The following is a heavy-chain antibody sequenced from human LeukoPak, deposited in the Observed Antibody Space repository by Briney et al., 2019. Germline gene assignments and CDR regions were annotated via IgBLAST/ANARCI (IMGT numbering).Heavy chain of an antibody. CDR2: INPNSGGT. J-gene: IGHJ6*03. V-gene: IGHV1-2*02. CDR3: ARGRASFRDYDFWSGYYVGGGNYYMDV. CDR1: GYTFTGYY. D-gene: IGHD3-3*01. Sequence: ASVKVSCKASGYTFTGYYMHWVRQAPGQGLEWMGWINPNSGGTNYAQKFQGRVTMTRDTSISTAYMELSRLRSDDTAVYYCARGRASFRDYDFWSGYYVGGGNYYMDVWGKGTTVTVSS.